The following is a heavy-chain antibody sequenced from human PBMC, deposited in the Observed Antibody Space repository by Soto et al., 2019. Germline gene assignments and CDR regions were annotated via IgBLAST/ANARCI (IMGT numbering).Heavy chain of an antibody. CDR2: IGAYNGHT. CDR1: GYTFTNSG. J-gene: IGHJ6*02. Sequence: ASVKVSCKASGYTFTNSGISWVRQAPGQGLEWMGWIGAYNGHTKYAQKLQGRVTMTTDTSTSTAYMELRSLKSEDTAMYYCATKARVTNYLYYGMDVWGLGATVTVSS. D-gene: IGHD2-21*02. CDR3: ATKARVTNYLYYGMDV. V-gene: IGHV1-18*01.